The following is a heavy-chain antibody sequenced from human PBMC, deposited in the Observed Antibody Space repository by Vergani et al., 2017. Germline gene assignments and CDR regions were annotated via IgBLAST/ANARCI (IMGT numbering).Heavy chain of an antibody. CDR2: INHSGST. D-gene: IGHD6-13*01. Sequence: QVQLQQWGAGLLKPSETLSLTCAVYGGSFSGYYWSWIRQPPGKGLEWIGEINHSGSTNYNPSLKSRVTISVDTSKNQFSLKLSSVTAADTAVYYCARPQGIPAAGPLGGSDAFDIWGQGTMVTVSS. CDR3: ARPQGIPAAGPLGGSDAFDI. CDR1: GGSFSGYY. V-gene: IGHV4-34*01. J-gene: IGHJ3*02.